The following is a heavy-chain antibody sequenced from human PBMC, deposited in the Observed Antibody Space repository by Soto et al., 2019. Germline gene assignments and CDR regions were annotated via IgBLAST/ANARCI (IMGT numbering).Heavy chain of an antibody. CDR3: GVVVVPAAVHY. V-gene: IGHV4-4*02. CDR1: SASIRATNW. CDR2: IYHSGST. D-gene: IGHD2-2*01. Sequence: QVQLQESGPGLVKPSGTLSLTCAVSSASIRATNWWSWVRQPPGKGLEWIGQIYHSGSTNYNPSLKSRVTIPVDTSKNQFSLDLSSVTAADTAVYYCGVVVVPAAVHYWGQGTLVTVSS. J-gene: IGHJ4*02.